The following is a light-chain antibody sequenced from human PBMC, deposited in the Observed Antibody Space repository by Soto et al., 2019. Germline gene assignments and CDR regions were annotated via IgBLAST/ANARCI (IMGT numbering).Light chain of an antibody. V-gene: IGLV2-14*01. CDR2: EVS. Sequence: QSALTQPASVSGSPGQSITISCTGTSSDVGGYNYVSWYQQHPGKAPKLMIYEVSNRPSGVSNRFSGSKSGNTASLTISGLQAEDEADYYCSSYTSSSTRLVFGGGTQLTV. CDR3: SSYTSSSTRLV. J-gene: IGLJ3*02. CDR1: SSDVGGYNY.